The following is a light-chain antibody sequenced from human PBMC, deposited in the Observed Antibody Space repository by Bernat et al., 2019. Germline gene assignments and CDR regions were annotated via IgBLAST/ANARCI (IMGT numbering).Light chain of an antibody. Sequence: EIVVTQSPVSLSVTPGEPASISCRSTQSLLHSNGYKYLDWYVQKPGQSPQLLIYLTSIRASGVTDRFSGSGSCTDFTLTISRVEADDVGVYYCMEVLETPFTVGPGTRVVIK. V-gene: IGKV2-28*01. CDR1: QSLLHSNGYKY. CDR2: LTS. CDR3: MEVLETPFT. J-gene: IGKJ3*01.